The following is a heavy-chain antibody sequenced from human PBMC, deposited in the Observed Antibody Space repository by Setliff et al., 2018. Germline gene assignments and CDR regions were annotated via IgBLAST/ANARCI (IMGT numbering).Heavy chain of an antibody. J-gene: IGHJ4*02. V-gene: IGHV1-8*03. Sequence: ASVKVSCKASGYTFTSYDINWVRQATGQGLEWMGWMNPNSGNTGYAQKFQGRVTITRNISISTAYMELSSLRSEDTAVYYCARGLLWFGEPSWWGQGTLVTVSS. CDR2: MNPNSGNT. CDR3: ARGLLWFGEPSW. D-gene: IGHD3-10*01. CDR1: GYTFTSYD.